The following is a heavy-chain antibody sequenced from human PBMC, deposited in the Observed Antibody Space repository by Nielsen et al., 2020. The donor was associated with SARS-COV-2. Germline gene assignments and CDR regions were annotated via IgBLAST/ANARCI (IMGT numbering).Heavy chain of an antibody. V-gene: IGHV1-46*01. J-gene: IGHJ4*02. D-gene: IGHD5-18*01. CDR2: INPSGGGT. CDR1: GYTFTSYY. CDR3: ARIRTWIQLWTTGY. Sequence: ASVKVSCKASGYTFTSYYMHWVRQAPGHGLEWMGIINPSGGGTNYARNFQGRVAMTRDTSTSTVYMELSSLRSEDTAVYYCARIRTWIQLWTTGYWGQGTLVTVSS.